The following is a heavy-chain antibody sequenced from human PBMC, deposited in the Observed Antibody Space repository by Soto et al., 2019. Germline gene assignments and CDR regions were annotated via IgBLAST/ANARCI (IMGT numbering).Heavy chain of an antibody. V-gene: IGHV3-66*01. J-gene: IGHJ4*02. CDR2: FYSGGST. D-gene: IGHD2-15*01. CDR1: GFTFSSYA. CDR3: ARGIVTPATWDYFDY. Sequence: GGSLRLSCAASGFTFSSYAMHWVRQAPGKGPEWVSVFYSGGSTFYAESVNGRFTITRDTSKNTVDLQMNSLRAEDTAMYYCARGIVTPATWDYFDYWGQGT.